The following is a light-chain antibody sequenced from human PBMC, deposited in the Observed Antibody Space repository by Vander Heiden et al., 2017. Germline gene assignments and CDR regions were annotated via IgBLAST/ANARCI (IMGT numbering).Light chain of an antibody. J-gene: IGLJ1*01. CDR3: AAWDDNLNGLYV. CDR1: SSNIGSNS. Sequence: QSVLTQPPSASGTPGQRVTISCSGSSSNIGSNSVSWYQRLPGTAPKLPIYIDNQRPSGVPDRFSGSKSGTSASLAISGLQSEDEAEYFCAAWDDNLNGLYVFGTGTKVTVL. V-gene: IGLV1-44*01. CDR2: IDN.